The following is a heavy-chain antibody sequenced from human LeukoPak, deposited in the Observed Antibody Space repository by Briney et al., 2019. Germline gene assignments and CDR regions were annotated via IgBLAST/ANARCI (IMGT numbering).Heavy chain of an antibody. J-gene: IGHJ4*02. CDR3: AKDLGRYRNNYFDY. Sequence: PGGSLRLSYAASGFTFSYAMSWVRQAPEKGLEWVATISGSGGGTYYADSVKGRFTISRDDSKNTLYLQMNSLRAEDTAVYYCAKDLGRYRNNYFDYWGQGTLVTVSS. V-gene: IGHV3-23*01. CDR2: ISGSGGGT. D-gene: IGHD1-26*01. CDR1: GFTFSYA.